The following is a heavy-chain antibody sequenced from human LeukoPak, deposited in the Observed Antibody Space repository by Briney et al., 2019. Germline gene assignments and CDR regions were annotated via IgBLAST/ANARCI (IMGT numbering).Heavy chain of an antibody. V-gene: IGHV4-34*01. CDR3: ARGLYYYGSGSPRYYFDY. J-gene: IGHJ4*02. Sequence: PGGSLRLSCAASGFTFSSYAMSWVRQPPGKGLEWIGEINHSGSTNYNPSLKSRVTISVDTSKNQFSLKLSSVTAADTAVYYCARGLYYYGSGSPRYYFDYWGQGTLVTVSS. CDR2: INHSGST. D-gene: IGHD3-10*01. CDR1: GFTFSSYA.